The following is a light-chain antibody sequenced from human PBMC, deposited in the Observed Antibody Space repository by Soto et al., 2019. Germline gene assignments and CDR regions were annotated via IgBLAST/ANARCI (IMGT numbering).Light chain of an antibody. CDR3: CSYAGSSTWM. Sequence: QSALTQPAAVSGSPGQSITISCTGTTSDVGTYNLVSWYQHHPHKAPKLLISEGTQRPSGVSDRFSGSKSGNTASLKISGLQVEDEAFYYCCSYAGSSTWMFGGGTKLTVL. J-gene: IGLJ3*02. CDR2: EGT. V-gene: IGLV2-23*01. CDR1: TSDVGTYNL.